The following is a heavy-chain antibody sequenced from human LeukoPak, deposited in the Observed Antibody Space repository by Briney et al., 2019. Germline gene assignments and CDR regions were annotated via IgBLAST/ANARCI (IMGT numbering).Heavy chain of an antibody. Sequence: PSETLSLTCTVSGGSISSGGYYWSWIRQHPGKGLEWIGHIYYSGSTDSNPSLKSRVTISVDTSKNQFPLKLSSVTAADTAVYYCARDRTGSYWGQGTLVTVSS. CDR1: GGSISSGGYY. CDR3: ARDRTGSY. V-gene: IGHV4-31*03. CDR2: IYYSGST. J-gene: IGHJ4*02. D-gene: IGHD1-14*01.